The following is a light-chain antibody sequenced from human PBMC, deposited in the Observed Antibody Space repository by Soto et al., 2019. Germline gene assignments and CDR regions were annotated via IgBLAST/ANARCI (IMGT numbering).Light chain of an antibody. V-gene: IGKV3-20*01. Sequence: IVLTQSPGTLSLSPGERATLSCRASKSISSSYLAWYQQKPGQTPRLLIYGASTRATGIPDRFSASGSGTDFTLTISRLEPEEFAVYYCQQFAGAPRTFGQGTKLEIK. CDR1: KSISSSY. CDR3: QQFAGAPRT. CDR2: GAS. J-gene: IGKJ2*01.